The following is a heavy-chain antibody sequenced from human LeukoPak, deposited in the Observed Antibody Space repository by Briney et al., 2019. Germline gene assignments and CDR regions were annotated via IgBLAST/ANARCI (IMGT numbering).Heavy chain of an antibody. CDR3: ATAVAAIVNWFDP. V-gene: IGHV1-2*02. CDR1: GYTFAGYY. J-gene: IGHJ5*02. CDR2: INPNSGDT. D-gene: IGHD6-13*01. Sequence: ASVKVSFKASGYTFAGYYMHWVRQAPGQGLEWMGWINPNSGDTNNAQKFQGRVTMTNDTSISTAYKELSSLTSDDTAVYYCATAVAAIVNWFDPWGQGTLVTVSS.